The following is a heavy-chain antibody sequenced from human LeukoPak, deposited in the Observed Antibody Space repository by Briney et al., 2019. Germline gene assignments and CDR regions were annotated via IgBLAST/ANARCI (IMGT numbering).Heavy chain of an antibody. V-gene: IGHV3-23*01. CDR2: IRGSGGST. CDR3: AKWGCSGSDCYPFDY. D-gene: IGHD2-21*02. CDR1: GFTFSSYA. Sequence: GGSLRLSCAASGFTFSSYAMSWVRQAPGKGLEWVSGIRGSGGSTYYADSVKGRFTISRDSSKNTMYLQMNSLTAEDTAVYYCAKWGCSGSDCYPFDYWGQGTLVTVSS. J-gene: IGHJ4*02.